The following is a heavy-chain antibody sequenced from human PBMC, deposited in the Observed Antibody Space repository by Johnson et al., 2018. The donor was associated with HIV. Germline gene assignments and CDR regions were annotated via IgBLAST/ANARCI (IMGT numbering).Heavy chain of an antibody. V-gene: IGHV3-30*02. CDR1: GFTFSTYG. CDR3: AKKQWPEDDAFDI. CDR2: IRYDGSNK. J-gene: IGHJ3*02. Sequence: QVQLVESGGGVVQPGGSLRLSCAASGFTFSTYGMHWVRQAPGKGLEWAAFIRYDGSNKYYADSVKGRFTISRDNSKNTLYLQMNSLRAEDTAVYYCAKKQWPEDDAFDIWGQGTKVTVSS. D-gene: IGHD6-19*01.